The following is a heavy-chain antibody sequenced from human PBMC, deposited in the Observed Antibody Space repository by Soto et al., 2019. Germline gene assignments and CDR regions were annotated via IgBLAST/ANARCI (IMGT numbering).Heavy chain of an antibody. D-gene: IGHD6-19*01. CDR1: GYTFTSYA. V-gene: IGHV1-3*01. CDR3: ARDSYSSGWYDYYYGMDV. CDR2: INAGNGNT. Sequence: ASVKVSCKASGYTFTSYAMHWVRQAPGQRLEWMGWINAGNGNTKYSQKFQGRVTITRDTSASTAYMELSSLRSEDTAVYYCARDSYSSGWYDYYYGMDVWGQGTTVTVSS. J-gene: IGHJ6*02.